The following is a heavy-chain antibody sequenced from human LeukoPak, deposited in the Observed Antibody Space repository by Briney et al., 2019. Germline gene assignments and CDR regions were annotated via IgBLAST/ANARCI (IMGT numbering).Heavy chain of an antibody. D-gene: IGHD3-22*01. Sequence: GGSLRLSCAAPGFTFSSYWMSWVRQAPGKGLEWVANIKQDGSEKYYVDSVKGRFTISRDNAKNSLYLQMNSLRAEDTAVYYCARVVETDYYDSSGYLDYWGQGTLVTVSS. CDR1: GFTFSSYW. V-gene: IGHV3-7*01. CDR2: IKQDGSEK. J-gene: IGHJ4*02. CDR3: ARVVETDYYDSSGYLDY.